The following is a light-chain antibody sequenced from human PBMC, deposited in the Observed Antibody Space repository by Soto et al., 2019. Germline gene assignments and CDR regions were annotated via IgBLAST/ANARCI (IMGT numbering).Light chain of an antibody. V-gene: IGKV3-20*01. Sequence: EIVLTQSPATLSLSPGERATLSCRASQSVSSTYLAWYQQKAGQVPRLLIYGASTRATGIPDRFSGSGSGTDFTLTISRLEPEDFAVYYCQQYGGSPLTFGPGTKVDIK. CDR1: QSVSSTY. CDR3: QQYGGSPLT. CDR2: GAS. J-gene: IGKJ3*01.